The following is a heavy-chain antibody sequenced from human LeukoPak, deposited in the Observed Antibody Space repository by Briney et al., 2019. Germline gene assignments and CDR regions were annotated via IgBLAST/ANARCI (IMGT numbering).Heavy chain of an antibody. J-gene: IGHJ5*02. D-gene: IGHD2-2*01. Sequence: SETLSLTCTVSGGSISSYYWSWIRQPPGKGLEWIGYIYYSGSTNYNPSLKSRVTISVDTSKNQFSLKLSSVTAADTAVYYCARLRCSSTSCYAGWFDPWGQGTLVTVSS. CDR3: ARLRCSSTSCYAGWFDP. CDR2: IYYSGST. V-gene: IGHV4-59*08. CDR1: GGSISSYY.